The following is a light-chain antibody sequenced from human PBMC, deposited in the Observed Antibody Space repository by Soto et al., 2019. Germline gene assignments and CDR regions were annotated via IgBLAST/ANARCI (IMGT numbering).Light chain of an antibody. CDR2: DVS. V-gene: IGLV2-14*01. J-gene: IGLJ3*02. Sequence: QSALTQPASVSGSPGQSITISCTGTSSDVGGYNYVSWYQQHPGKAPKLMIYDVSNWPSGVSNRFSGSKSGNTASLTISGLQAEDEADYYCSSYAGSSTWVFGGGTKVTVL. CDR1: SSDVGGYNY. CDR3: SSYAGSSTWV.